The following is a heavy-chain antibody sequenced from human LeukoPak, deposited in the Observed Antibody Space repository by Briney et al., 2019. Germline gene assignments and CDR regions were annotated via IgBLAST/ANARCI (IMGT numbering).Heavy chain of an antibody. CDR2: FDPEDGET. CDR3: ATQKTPRRSLNWYFDL. Sequence: ASVKVSCKVSGYTLTELSMHWVRQAPGKGLEWMGGFDPEDGETIYAQKFQGRVTMTEDTSTDTAYMELSSLRSGDTAVYYCATQKTPRRSLNWYFDLWGRGTLVTVSS. V-gene: IGHV1-24*01. D-gene: IGHD2-15*01. J-gene: IGHJ2*01. CDR1: GYTLTELS.